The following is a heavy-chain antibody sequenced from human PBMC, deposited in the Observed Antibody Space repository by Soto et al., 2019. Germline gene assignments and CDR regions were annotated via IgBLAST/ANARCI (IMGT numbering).Heavy chain of an antibody. V-gene: IGHV4-39*01. J-gene: IGHJ5*02. CDR1: WDSISSSLYY. Sequence: SETLSLTCTVSWDSISSSLYYWGWIRQSPGKGLELIGSVYYSGRTCYNPSLKSRGTISVDTSKNKFSLTLNSVTAEETAVFYCARKAPILGASNVWFEPWGQGTLVTVSS. CDR2: VYYSGRT. D-gene: IGHD1-26*01. CDR3: ARKAPILGASNVWFEP.